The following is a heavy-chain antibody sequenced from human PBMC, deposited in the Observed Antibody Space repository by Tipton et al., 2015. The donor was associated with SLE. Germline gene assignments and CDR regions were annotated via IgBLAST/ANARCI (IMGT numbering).Heavy chain of an antibody. J-gene: IGHJ3*02. CDR3: AREANNWNDNTDAFDI. CDR1: EYNFASFW. CDR2: LYPDDSDI. D-gene: IGHD1-20*01. Sequence: VQLVQSGAEVKKPGESLKISCKGSEYNFASFWIGWVRQMPGKGLEWMGILYPDDSDIRYSPSFEGQVTIPVDKSIRTAYLQWSSLKASDTAMYYCAREANNWNDNTDAFDIWGQGKMVTVSS. V-gene: IGHV5-51*01.